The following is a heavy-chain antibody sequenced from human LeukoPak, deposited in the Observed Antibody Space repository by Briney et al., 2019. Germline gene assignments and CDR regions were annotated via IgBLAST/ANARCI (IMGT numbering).Heavy chain of an antibody. J-gene: IGHJ6*02. CDR1: GYTFTIYG. CDR3: ARDKAPYIMDV. CDR2: ISADNGNT. Sequence: GASVTVSFKASGYTFTIYGISWVRQARGQVLEWMGCISADNGNTNFAQKFQGRVIMTTDRSTSTAYMELRSLRSDDTAIYYCARDKAPYIMDVWGQGTTVTVSS. V-gene: IGHV1-18*01. D-gene: IGHD3-16*01.